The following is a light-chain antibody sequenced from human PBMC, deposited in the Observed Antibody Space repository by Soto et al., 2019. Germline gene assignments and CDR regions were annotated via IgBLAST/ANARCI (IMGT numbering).Light chain of an antibody. CDR3: QQYGSSPWT. Sequence: ETVLTQSPGTLSLSPGERATLSCRASQSVSSSYSAWYQQKPGQAPRLLIYGASSRATGIPDRFSGSGSGTDFTLTISRLETEDFAVYYCQQYGSSPWTFGQGTKVDIK. J-gene: IGKJ1*01. CDR1: QSVSSSY. V-gene: IGKV3-20*01. CDR2: GAS.